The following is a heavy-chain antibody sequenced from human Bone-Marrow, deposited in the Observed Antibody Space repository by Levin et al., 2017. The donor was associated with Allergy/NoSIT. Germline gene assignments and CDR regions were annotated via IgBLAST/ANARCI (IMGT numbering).Heavy chain of an antibody. V-gene: IGHV3-23*01. D-gene: IGHD3-3*01. CDR3: AKELRIGLPYDY. CDR2: VSSGGDYT. CDR1: GFTFSNYA. J-gene: IGHJ4*02. Sequence: ASVKVSCVASGFTFSNYAMSWVRQAPGKGLEWVSAVSSGGDYTYYTDSVRGRFTISRDNSKNTMYLQMNSLRAEDTAVYYCAKELRIGLPYDYWGQGTLVTISS.